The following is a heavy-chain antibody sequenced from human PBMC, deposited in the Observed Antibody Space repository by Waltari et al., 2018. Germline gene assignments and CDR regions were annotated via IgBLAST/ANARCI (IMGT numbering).Heavy chain of an antibody. D-gene: IGHD4-17*01. CDR3: AREMDGGYLDI. Sequence: RWVRQPPGEGLEWVSVIYSGGSTFYSGSVTGRFTISRDNSYNTLFLDMRNLRTEDTATYYCAREMDGGYLDIWGQGTLVTVSS. V-gene: IGHV3-66*01. CDR2: IYSGGST. J-gene: IGHJ4*02.